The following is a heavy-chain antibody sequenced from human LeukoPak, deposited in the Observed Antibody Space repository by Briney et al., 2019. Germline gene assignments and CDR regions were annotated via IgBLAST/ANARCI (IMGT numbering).Heavy chain of an antibody. CDR2: INPSGGST. V-gene: IGHV1-46*01. CDR3: ARVRLRYFDWFLYDLHS. J-gene: IGHJ4*02. D-gene: IGHD3-9*01. CDR1: VYTITTYY. Sequence: SVKVSCKASVYTITTYYMHWVRQATGQGLEWMGKINPSGGSTTYAQKFQGRVTMTRDTSTSTVYMELISLRSEDTAVYYCARVRLRYFDWFLYDLHSWGQGTLVTVSS.